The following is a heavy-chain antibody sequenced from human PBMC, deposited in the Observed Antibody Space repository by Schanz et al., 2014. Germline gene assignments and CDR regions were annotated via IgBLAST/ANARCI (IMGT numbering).Heavy chain of an antibody. CDR2: IIPILGIA. D-gene: IGHD6-13*01. CDR3: ASSGAGYSSSWGFDY. Sequence: QVQLVQSGAELRKPGTSVKVSCKTSGYTFSNDDINWVRQAIGQGPEWMGRIIPILGIANYAQKFQGRVTITADRSTSTAYMDVSSLRSEDTAVYYCASSGAGYSSSWGFDYWGQGTLVTVSS. CDR1: GYTFSNDD. J-gene: IGHJ4*02. V-gene: IGHV1-69*09.